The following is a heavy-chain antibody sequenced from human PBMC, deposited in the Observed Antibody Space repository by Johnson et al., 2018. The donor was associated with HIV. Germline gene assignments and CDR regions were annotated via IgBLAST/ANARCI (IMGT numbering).Heavy chain of an antibody. Sequence: QVQLVESGGGLVKPGGSLRLSCAGSGFTFSDHYMSWVRQAPGKGLEWVSFISSSGSTIYYSDSVKGRFTISRDNAKNSLYLQMNSLRAEDTAVYYCVRSNSPGIAVGGTLYLATEVDAFDIWGQGTVVTVSS. J-gene: IGHJ3*02. CDR2: ISSSGSTI. D-gene: IGHD6-13*01. CDR3: VRSNSPGIAVGGTLYLATEVDAFDI. V-gene: IGHV3-11*01. CDR1: GFTFSDHY.